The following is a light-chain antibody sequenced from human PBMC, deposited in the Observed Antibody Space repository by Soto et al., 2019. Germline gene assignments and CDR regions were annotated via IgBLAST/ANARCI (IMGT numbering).Light chain of an antibody. V-gene: IGKV1-39*01. CDR2: AAS. Sequence: DIQMTPSPSSLSAPVEYRFILTCLASQSISNHLNWYQPKPGKAPKLLIFAASSLQSGVPSRFSGSRSGPDFTLTISSLQPEDFATYYCQKSYSSPPTFGQGTTVDIK. CDR3: QKSYSSPPT. J-gene: IGKJ1*01. CDR1: QSISNH.